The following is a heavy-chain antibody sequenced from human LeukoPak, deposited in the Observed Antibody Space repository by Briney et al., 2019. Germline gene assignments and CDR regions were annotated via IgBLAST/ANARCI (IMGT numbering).Heavy chain of an antibody. Sequence: ASVKVSCKASGYTFTSYGISWVRQAPGQGLEWMGGIIPIFGTANYAQKFQGRVTITADESTSTAYMELSSLRSEDTAVYYCARELGYGSGSYDYYYYGMDVWGKGTTVTVSS. CDR1: GYTFTSYG. V-gene: IGHV1-69*13. J-gene: IGHJ6*04. CDR3: ARELGYGSGSYDYYYYGMDV. D-gene: IGHD3-10*01. CDR2: IIPIFGTA.